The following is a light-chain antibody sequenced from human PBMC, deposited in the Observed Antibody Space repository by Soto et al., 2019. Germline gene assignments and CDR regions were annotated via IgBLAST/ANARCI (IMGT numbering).Light chain of an antibody. J-gene: IGLJ2*01. CDR1: ASNIGNNY. CDR2: ENY. CDR3: GAWDNSLTGGV. Sequence: QSVLTQPPSVSAAPGQKVTISCSGSASNIGNNYVSWYQQLPGTAPKLLIYENYERPSGIPDRFSGSKSGTSATLGITGLQTGDEADYYRGAWDNSLTGGVFGGGTQLTVL. V-gene: IGLV1-51*02.